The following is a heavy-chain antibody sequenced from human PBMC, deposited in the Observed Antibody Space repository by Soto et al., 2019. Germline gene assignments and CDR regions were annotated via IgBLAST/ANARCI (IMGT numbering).Heavy chain of an antibody. CDR2: IVVGSGNT. CDR3: ARVFGSSPSGYDQSNNWFDP. CDR1: GFTFTSSA. D-gene: IGHD5-12*01. V-gene: IGHV1-58*01. J-gene: IGHJ5*02. Sequence: GASVKVSCKASGFTFTSSAVQWVRQARAQRLEWIGWIVVGSGNTNYAQKFQERVTIPRDMSTSTAYMELSRLRSDGSAVCYCARVFGSSPSGYDQSNNWFDPWGQGTLVTVS.